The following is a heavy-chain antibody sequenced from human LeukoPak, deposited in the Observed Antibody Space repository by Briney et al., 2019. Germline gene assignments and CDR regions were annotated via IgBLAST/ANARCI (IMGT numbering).Heavy chain of an antibody. J-gene: IGHJ6*02. CDR3: ARAFAPVTIFGVVTSYYYGMDV. CDR1: GGSISSGGYY. CDR2: IYYSGST. D-gene: IGHD3-3*01. V-gene: IGHV4-31*03. Sequence: SQTLSLTCTVSGGSISSGGYYWSWIRQHPGKGLEWIGYIYYSGSTYYNPSLKSRVTLSVDTSKNQFSLKLSSVTAADTAVYYCARAFAPVTIFGVVTSYYYGMDVWGQGTTVTVSS.